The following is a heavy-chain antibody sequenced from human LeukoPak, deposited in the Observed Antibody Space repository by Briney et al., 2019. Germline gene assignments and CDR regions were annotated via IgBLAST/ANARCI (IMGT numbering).Heavy chain of an antibody. CDR1: GFTFSSYA. Sequence: PGGSLRLSCGASGFTFSSYAMHWVRQAPGKGLEWVAVISYDGSNKYYADSVKGRFTISRDNSKNTLYLQMNSLRAEDTAVYYCARVGAVAGPFDYWGQGTLVTVSS. J-gene: IGHJ4*02. CDR3: ARVGAVAGPFDY. D-gene: IGHD6-19*01. CDR2: ISYDGSNK. V-gene: IGHV3-30-3*01.